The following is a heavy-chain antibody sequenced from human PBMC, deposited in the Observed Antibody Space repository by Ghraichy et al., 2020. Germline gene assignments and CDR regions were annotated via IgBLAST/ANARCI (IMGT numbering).Heavy chain of an antibody. CDR2: IDWDDDK. CDR1: GFSLSTSGMR. D-gene: IGHD6-19*01. Sequence: SGPTLVKPTQTLTLTCTFSGFSLSTSGMRVSWIRQPPGKALEWLARIDWDDDKFYSTSLKTRLTISKDTSKNHVVLTMTNMDPVDTATYYCEGSGWYGTSPTWGYFDYWGQGTLVIVSS. V-gene: IGHV2-70*04. CDR3: EGSGWYGTSPTWGYFDY. J-gene: IGHJ4*02.